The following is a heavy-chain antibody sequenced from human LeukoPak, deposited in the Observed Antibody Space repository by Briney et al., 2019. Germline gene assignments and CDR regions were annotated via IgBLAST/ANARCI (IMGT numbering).Heavy chain of an antibody. D-gene: IGHD3-10*01. CDR1: GDSVSSNSAA. CDR3: ARRVGQQLFYYYYGLDV. J-gene: IGHJ6*02. CDR2: TYYRSKWYN. V-gene: IGHV6-1*01. Sequence: SQTLSLTCAISGDSVSSNSAAWNWIRQSPSRGLEWLGRTYYRSKWYNDYAVSVKSRIIINPDTSKNQFSLNLSSVTAADTAVYYCARRVGQQLFYYYYGLDVWGQGTTVTVSS.